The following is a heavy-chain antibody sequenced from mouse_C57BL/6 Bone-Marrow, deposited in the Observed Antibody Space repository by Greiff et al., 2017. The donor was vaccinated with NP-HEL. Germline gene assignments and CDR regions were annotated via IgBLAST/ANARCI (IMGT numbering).Heavy chain of an antibody. V-gene: IGHV5-16*01. D-gene: IGHD2-4*01. CDR1: GFTFSDYY. CDR2: INYDGSST. CDR3: ARVPIYYEYNGGGFDY. J-gene: IGHJ2*01. Sequence: EVKLMESEGGLVQPGSSMKLSCTASGFTFSDYYMAWVRQVPEKGLEWVANINYDGSSTYYLDSLKSRFIISRDNAKNILYLQMSSLKSEDTATYYCARVPIYYEYNGGGFDYWGQGTTLTVSS.